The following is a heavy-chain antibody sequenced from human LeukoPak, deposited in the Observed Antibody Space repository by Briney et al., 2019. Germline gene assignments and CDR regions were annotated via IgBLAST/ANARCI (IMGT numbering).Heavy chain of an antibody. CDR2: IRQDGSDK. D-gene: IGHD4-23*01. J-gene: IGHJ4*02. CDR3: ARGGGHLDC. V-gene: IGHV3-7*03. CDR1: GFTFSNAW. Sequence: GGSLRLSCAASGFTFSNAWMNWVRQAPGKGLEWVANIRQDGSDKYYLTSVRGRFTISRGNAKNSLFLQMNSLRVEDTAVYYCARGGGHLDCWGQGTLVTVSS.